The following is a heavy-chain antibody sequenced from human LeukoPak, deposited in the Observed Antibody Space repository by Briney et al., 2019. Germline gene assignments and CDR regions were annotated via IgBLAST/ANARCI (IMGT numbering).Heavy chain of an antibody. J-gene: IGHJ6*02. Sequence: ASVKVSCKASGYTFTSYDINWVRQATGQGLEWMGWMNTNSGNTGYAQKFQGRVTMTRNTSISTAYMELSSLRSEDTAVYYCARIMRAYYYYGMDVWGQGTTVTVSS. CDR3: ARIMRAYYYYGMDV. V-gene: IGHV1-8*01. CDR2: MNTNSGNT. CDR1: GYTFTSYD.